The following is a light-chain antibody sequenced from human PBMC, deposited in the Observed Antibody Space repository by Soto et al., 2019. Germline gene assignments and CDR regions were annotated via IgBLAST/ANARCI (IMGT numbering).Light chain of an antibody. CDR1: QSLSTVF. J-gene: IGKJ2*01. CDR2: GTS. Sequence: DIVLTQSPGTLSLSPGEGATLSCRASQSLSTVFLAWYQQKPGQAPRHLIYGTSKKATGIPDRFSGSGSGTDFTLTISRLEPEDFAVYFCHQYATSPYTFGLGTKVDIK. CDR3: HQYATSPYT. V-gene: IGKV3-20*01.